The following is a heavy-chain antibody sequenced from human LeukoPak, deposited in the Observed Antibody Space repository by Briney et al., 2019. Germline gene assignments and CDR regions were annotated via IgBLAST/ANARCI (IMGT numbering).Heavy chain of an antibody. CDR1: GFTLSRYW. J-gene: IGHJ3*02. CDR3: ARGGSYALDAFDI. V-gene: IGHV3-7*05. D-gene: IGHD3-16*01. CDR2: IKQDGSEK. Sequence: GGSLRLSCAASGFTLSRYWMSWVRQAPGKGLEWVANIKQDGSEKYYVDSVRGRFTISRDNAKNSLHLQMNSLRAEDTAVFYCARGGSYALDAFDIWGQGTMVTVSS.